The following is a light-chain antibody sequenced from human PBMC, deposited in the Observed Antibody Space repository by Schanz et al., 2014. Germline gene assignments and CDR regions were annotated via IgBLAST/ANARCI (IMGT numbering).Light chain of an antibody. Sequence: EIVLTQSPGTLSLSPGERATLSCRASQSVHRNYLAWHQQKPGQAPRLLIYGTSIRATGIPDRFSGSGSGTDFTLTTSRLEPEDFAVYYCHQYINSPFTFGPGTKLDLK. V-gene: IGKV3-20*01. CDR2: GTS. CDR3: HQYINSPFT. J-gene: IGKJ3*01. CDR1: QSVHRNY.